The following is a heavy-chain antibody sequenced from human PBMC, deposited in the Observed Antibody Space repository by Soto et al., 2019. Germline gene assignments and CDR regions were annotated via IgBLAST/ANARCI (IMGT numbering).Heavy chain of an antibody. Sequence: HPGGSLRLSCAASGFTFSTYAMSWVRQAPGKGLEWVSGISGSGDSTYYADSVKGRFTISRDNSKNTLFLQMNSLSVEDTAVFYCAKAQRYSSSWSLGPLYYFDFWGQGTLVTVSS. D-gene: IGHD6-13*01. CDR1: GFTFSTYA. V-gene: IGHV3-23*01. CDR3: AKAQRYSSSWSLGPLYYFDF. CDR2: ISGSGDST. J-gene: IGHJ4*02.